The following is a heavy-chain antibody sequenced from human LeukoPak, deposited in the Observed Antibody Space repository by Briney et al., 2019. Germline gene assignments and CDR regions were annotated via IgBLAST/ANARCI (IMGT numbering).Heavy chain of an antibody. V-gene: IGHV1-69*04. J-gene: IGHJ4*02. Sequence: SAKVSCKASGGTFSSYAIIWVRQSPGQGLECMGRIIPILGIANYAQKFQGRVTITADKSTSTAYMELSSLRSGDTAVYYCARDLFDYDSSGYPLYFDYWGQGTLVTVSS. CDR3: ARDLFDYDSSGYPLYFDY. CDR1: GGTFSSYA. D-gene: IGHD3-22*01. CDR2: IIPILGIA.